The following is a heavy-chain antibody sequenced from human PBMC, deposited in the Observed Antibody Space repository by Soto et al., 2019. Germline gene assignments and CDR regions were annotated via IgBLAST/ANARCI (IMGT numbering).Heavy chain of an antibody. Sequence: PGESLKISCQASGYSFTAYWITWVRQMPGKGLEWMATIDPSDSYVDYSPSFRGHVTFSVDRSITTVYLQWNSLKASDSAMYFCTSGASSSFYHFDFWGQGALVTVSS. D-gene: IGHD2-2*01. CDR3: TSGASSSFYHFDF. CDR2: IDPSDSYV. V-gene: IGHV5-10-1*01. CDR1: GYSFTAYW. J-gene: IGHJ4*02.